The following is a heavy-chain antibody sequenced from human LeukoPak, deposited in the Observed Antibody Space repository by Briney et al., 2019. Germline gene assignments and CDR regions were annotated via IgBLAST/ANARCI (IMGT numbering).Heavy chain of an antibody. J-gene: IGHJ5*02. Sequence: SETLSLTCTVSGGSISSYYWSWFRQPAGRGLEYIGRISSSGSTNYYHSFESRVSISIDTSSNQVSLRLSPVTAADTAVYFCARDTAAGYFDPWGQGILVTVSS. D-gene: IGHD2-2*01. CDR3: ARDTAAGYFDP. CDR1: GGSISSYY. V-gene: IGHV4-4*07. CDR2: ISSSGST.